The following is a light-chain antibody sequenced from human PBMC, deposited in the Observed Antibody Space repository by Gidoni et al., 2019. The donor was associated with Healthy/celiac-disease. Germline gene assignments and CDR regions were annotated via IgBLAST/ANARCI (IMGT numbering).Light chain of an antibody. V-gene: IGLV1-44*01. J-gene: IGLJ2*01. CDR1: SSNIGSNT. CDR2: SNN. Sequence: QSVLTRPPSASGTPGQRVTISCSGSSSNIGSNTGNWSQQLPGTAPKLLISSNNQRPSGVPDRFSGSKSGTSASLAISGLQSEDEADYYCAAWDDSLNGVVFGGGTKLSVL. CDR3: AAWDDSLNGVV.